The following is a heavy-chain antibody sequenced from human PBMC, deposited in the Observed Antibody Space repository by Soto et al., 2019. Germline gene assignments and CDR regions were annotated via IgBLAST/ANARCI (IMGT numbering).Heavy chain of an antibody. Sequence: LRLSCAASGFTFSSYGMSWVRQAPGKGLEWVSGISGGGGTTYYADSVKGRFTISRDNSKSTLYLQMNSLRAEDTAVYYCAKDGSTTVVTSSFYWGQGTLVTVSS. D-gene: IGHD4-17*01. J-gene: IGHJ4*02. CDR1: GFTFSSYG. V-gene: IGHV3-23*01. CDR2: ISGGGGTT. CDR3: AKDGSTTVVTSSFY.